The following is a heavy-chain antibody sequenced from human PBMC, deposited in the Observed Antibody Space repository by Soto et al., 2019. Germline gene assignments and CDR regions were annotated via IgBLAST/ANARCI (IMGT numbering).Heavy chain of an antibody. CDR1: GGSISSSNYY. V-gene: IGHV4-30-4*01. Sequence: QVQLQESGPGLVRPSQTLSLTCRVSGGSISSSNYYWTWIRQPPGKGLEWIGYIDYSGNTYYHPSLQSRVTISGDTSENQFSLTLTSMTAADTAVYYCARELTGYRYGPGEVYWGQGTLITVSS. D-gene: IGHD5-18*01. CDR2: IDYSGNT. J-gene: IGHJ4*02. CDR3: ARELTGYRYGPGEVY.